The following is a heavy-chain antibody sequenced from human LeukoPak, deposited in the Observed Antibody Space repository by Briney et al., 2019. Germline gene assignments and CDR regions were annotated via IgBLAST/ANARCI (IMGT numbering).Heavy chain of an antibody. V-gene: IGHV3-23*01. CDR3: AKDKGWGYSAYDFYGMDV. CDR2: ISGSGGST. J-gene: IGHJ6*02. Sequence: GGSLKLSCAASGFTFSSHGMHWVRQAPGKGLEWVSAISGSGGSTYHADSVKGRFTISRDSSKNTLYLQMNSLRAEDTAIYYCAKDKGWGYSAYDFYGMDVWGQGTTVTVSS. CDR1: GFTFSSHG. D-gene: IGHD1-1*01.